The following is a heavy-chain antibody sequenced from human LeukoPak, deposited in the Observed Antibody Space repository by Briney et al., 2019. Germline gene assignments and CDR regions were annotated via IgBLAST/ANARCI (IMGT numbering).Heavy chain of an antibody. D-gene: IGHD3-22*01. CDR3: AREYYYDSSGYYYRYYYYGMDV. Sequence: SETLSLTCAVYGGSLSGYYRNWIRQPPGKGLEWIGEINHSGSTNYNPSLKSRVTISVDTSKNQFSLKLSSVTAADTAVYYCAREYYYDSSGYYYRYYYYGMDVWGQGTTVTVSS. V-gene: IGHV4-34*01. J-gene: IGHJ6*02. CDR2: INHSGST. CDR1: GGSLSGYY.